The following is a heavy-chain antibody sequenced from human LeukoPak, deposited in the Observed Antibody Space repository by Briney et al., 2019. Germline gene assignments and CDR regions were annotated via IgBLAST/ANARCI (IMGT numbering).Heavy chain of an antibody. CDR3: ARDQSGDSSGWSRIDYYGMDV. J-gene: IGHJ6*02. CDR2: IYYSGST. CDR1: GGSVSSGSYY. Sequence: SETLSLTCTVSGGSVSSGSYYWSWLRQPPGKGLEWIGYIYYSGSTNYNPSLKSRVTISVDTSKNQFSLKLSSVTAADTAVYYCARDQSGDSSGWSRIDYYGMDVWGQGTTVTVSS. D-gene: IGHD6-19*01. V-gene: IGHV4-61*01.